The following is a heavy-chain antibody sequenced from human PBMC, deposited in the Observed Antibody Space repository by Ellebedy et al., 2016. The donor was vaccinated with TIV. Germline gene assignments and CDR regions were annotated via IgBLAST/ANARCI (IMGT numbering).Heavy chain of an antibody. CDR2: IKQDGSEK. CDR1: GFTFSSYW. Sequence: GESLKISCAASGFTFSSYWMSWVRQAPGKGLEWVANIKQDGSEKYYVDSVKGRFTISRDNAKNSLYLQMNSLRAEDTAVYYCAKDISVAGTNWFDPWGQGTLVTVSS. V-gene: IGHV3-7*03. J-gene: IGHJ5*02. CDR3: AKDISVAGTNWFDP. D-gene: IGHD6-19*01.